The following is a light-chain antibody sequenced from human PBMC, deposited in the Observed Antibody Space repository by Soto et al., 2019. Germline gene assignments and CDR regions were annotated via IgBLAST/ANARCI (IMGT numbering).Light chain of an antibody. CDR2: EVS. J-gene: IGLJ2*01. V-gene: IGLV2-14*01. CDR1: SSDVGGYNY. CDR3: SSYTTSSNLGVL. Sequence: QSVLTQPASVSGSPGQSITISCTGTSSDVGGYNYVSWYQQHPGEAPKLLIYEVSDRPSGVSKRFSGSKSGNTASLTISGLQAEDEADYYCSSYTTSSNLGVLFGGGPTLTVL.